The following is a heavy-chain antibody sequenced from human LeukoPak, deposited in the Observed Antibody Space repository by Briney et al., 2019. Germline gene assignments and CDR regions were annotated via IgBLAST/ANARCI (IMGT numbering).Heavy chain of an antibody. Sequence: SETLSLTCAVYGGSFSGYYWSWIRQPPVKGLEWIGEINHSGSTNYNPSLKSRVTISVDTSKNQFSLKLTSVTAADTAVYYCARTRGYSGYDQKRPFDYWGQGTLVTVSS. CDR3: ARTRGYSGYDQKRPFDY. CDR1: GGSFSGYY. D-gene: IGHD5-12*01. CDR2: INHSGST. V-gene: IGHV4-34*01. J-gene: IGHJ4*02.